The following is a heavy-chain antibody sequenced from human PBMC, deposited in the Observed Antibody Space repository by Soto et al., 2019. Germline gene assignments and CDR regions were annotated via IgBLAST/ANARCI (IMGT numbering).Heavy chain of an antibody. D-gene: IGHD3-22*01. V-gene: IGHV4-34*01. CDR2: INHSGST. CDR1: YY. CDR3: ARDIYYDLDLGYYGMDV. J-gene: IGHJ6*02. Sequence: YYWSWIRQPPGKGLEWIGEINHSGSTNYNPSLKSRVTISVDTSKNQFSLKLSSVTAADTAVYYCARDIYYDLDLGYYGMDVWGQGTTVTVSS.